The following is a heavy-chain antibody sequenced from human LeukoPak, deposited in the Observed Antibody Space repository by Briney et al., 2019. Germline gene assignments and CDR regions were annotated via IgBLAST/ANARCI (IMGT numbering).Heavy chain of an antibody. CDR2: IRYDGSNK. Sequence: PGGSLRLSCAASGFTFSSYGMHWVRQAPGKGLEWVAFIRYDGSNKYYADSVKGRFTISRDNSKNTLYLQINSLRAEDTAVYYCAKAKVATIPQFDYWGQGTLVTVSS. CDR3: AKAKVATIPQFDY. D-gene: IGHD5-12*01. CDR1: GFTFSSYG. J-gene: IGHJ4*02. V-gene: IGHV3-30*02.